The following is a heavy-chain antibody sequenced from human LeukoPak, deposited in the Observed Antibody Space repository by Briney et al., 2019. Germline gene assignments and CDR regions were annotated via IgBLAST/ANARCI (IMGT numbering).Heavy chain of an antibody. CDR3: ARRGAVAEDY. V-gene: IGHV3-30*03. CDR1: GFTFSSYG. D-gene: IGHD6-19*01. CDR2: ISYDGNNK. J-gene: IGHJ4*02. Sequence: GRSLRLSCAASGFTFSSYGMHWVRQAPGKGLEWVAVISYDGNNKYYADSVKGRFTISRDNSKNTLYLQMNSLRAEDTAVYYCARRGAVAEDYWGQGTLVTVSS.